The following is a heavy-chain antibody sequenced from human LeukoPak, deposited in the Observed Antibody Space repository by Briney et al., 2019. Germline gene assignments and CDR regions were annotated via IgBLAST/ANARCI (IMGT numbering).Heavy chain of an antibody. CDR1: GFTFSSYS. J-gene: IGHJ5*02. V-gene: IGHV3-21*01. Sequence: GGSLRLSCAASGFTFSSYSMNWVRQAPGKGLEWVSSISSSSSYIYYADSVKGRFTTYRDNAKNSLYLQMNSLRAEDTAVYYCARDRIVVVVAAIREGFDPWGQGTLVTVSS. CDR3: ARDRIVVVVAAIREGFDP. CDR2: ISSSSSYI. D-gene: IGHD2-15*01.